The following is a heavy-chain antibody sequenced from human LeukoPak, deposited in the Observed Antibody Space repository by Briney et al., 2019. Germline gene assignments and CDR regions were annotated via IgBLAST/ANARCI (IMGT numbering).Heavy chain of an antibody. V-gene: IGHV4-34*01. CDR3: ARGVWFGELPGFYFDY. CDR1: GGSFSGYY. Sequence: SETLSLTCAVYGGSFSGYYWSWIRQPPGKGLEWIGEINHSGSTNYNPSLKSRVTISVDTSKNQFSLKLSSVTAADTAVYYCARGVWFGELPGFYFDYWGQGTLVTVSS. CDR2: INHSGST. D-gene: IGHD3-10*01. J-gene: IGHJ4*02.